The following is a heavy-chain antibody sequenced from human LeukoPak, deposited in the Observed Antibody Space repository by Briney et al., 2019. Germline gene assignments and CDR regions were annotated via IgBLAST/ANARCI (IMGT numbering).Heavy chain of an antibody. V-gene: IGHV1-18*01. CDR3: ARVAGYCGGDCDPDDY. D-gene: IGHD2-21*02. CDR1: GYTFTSYG. CDR2: ISAYNGNT. Sequence: ASVKVSCKASGYTFTSYGISWVRQAPGQGLEWMGWISAYNGNTNYAQKLQGRVTMTTDTSTSTAYMELRSLRSDDTAVYYCARVAGYCGGDCDPDDYWGRGTLVTVSS. J-gene: IGHJ4*02.